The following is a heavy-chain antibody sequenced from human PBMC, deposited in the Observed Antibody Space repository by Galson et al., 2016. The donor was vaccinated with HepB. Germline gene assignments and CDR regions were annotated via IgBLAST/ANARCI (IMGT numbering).Heavy chain of an antibody. CDR2: IYDTGST. Sequence: SETLSLTCTVSGGSISSYYWSWIRQPPGKGLEWIGYIYDTGSTIYNPSLKSRVTISIDTSKNQFSLKLSSVTAADTAVYYCARTWYRIRYFHYWGQGTLVTVSS. CDR3: ARTWYRIRYFHY. V-gene: IGHV4-59*08. D-gene: IGHD6-13*01. CDR1: GGSISSYY. J-gene: IGHJ1*01.